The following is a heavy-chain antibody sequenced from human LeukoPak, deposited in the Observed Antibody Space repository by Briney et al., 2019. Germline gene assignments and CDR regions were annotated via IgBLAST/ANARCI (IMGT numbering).Heavy chain of an antibody. V-gene: IGHV1-18*01. CDR2: ISAYNGNT. D-gene: IGHD4-17*01. CDR3: AREGDDYGDYVFGNWFDP. CDR1: GYTFTSYG. J-gene: IGHJ5*02. Sequence: ASVKVSCKASGYTFTSYGISWVQQAPGQGLEWMGWISAYNGNTNYAQKLQGRVTMTTDTATSTAYMELRSLRSDDTAVYYCAREGDDYGDYVFGNWFDPWGQGTLVTVSS.